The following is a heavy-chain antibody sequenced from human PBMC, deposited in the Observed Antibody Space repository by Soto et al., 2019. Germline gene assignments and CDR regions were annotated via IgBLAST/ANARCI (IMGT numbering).Heavy chain of an antibody. CDR1: GYTFTSYD. V-gene: IGHV1-8*01. Sequence: ASVKVSCKASGYTFTSYDINWVRQATGQGLEWMGWMNPNSGNTGYAQKFQGRVTMTRNTSISTAYMELSSLRSEDTAVYYCARGTGGLLWFGELLYYFDYWGQGTLVTVSS. D-gene: IGHD3-10*01. J-gene: IGHJ4*02. CDR3: ARGTGGLLWFGELLYYFDY. CDR2: MNPNSGNT.